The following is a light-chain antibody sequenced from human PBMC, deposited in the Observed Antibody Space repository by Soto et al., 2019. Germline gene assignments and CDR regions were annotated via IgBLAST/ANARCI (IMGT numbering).Light chain of an antibody. Sequence: RVMTQSPATLSVSPGERVTLSCRASQSVSSDLAWFQQKPGQAPRLLIYGASTRVTGIPARFSGSGSGTEFSLTISSLQSEDFAVYYCQQYTIWPLTFGGGTKV. CDR1: QSVSSD. CDR2: GAS. J-gene: IGKJ4*01. V-gene: IGKV3-15*01. CDR3: QQYTIWPLT.